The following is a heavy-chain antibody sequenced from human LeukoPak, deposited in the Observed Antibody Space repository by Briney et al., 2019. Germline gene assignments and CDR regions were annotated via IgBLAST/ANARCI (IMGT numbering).Heavy chain of an antibody. CDR2: IYYSGST. J-gene: IGHJ5*02. D-gene: IGHD5-18*01. CDR1: GGSISSSSYY. V-gene: IGHV4-39*01. CDR3: ARWGGGIQLWLQYWFDP. Sequence: SETLSLTCTVSGGSISSSSYYWGWIRQPPGKGLEWIGSIYYSGSTYYNPSLKSRVTISVDTSKNQFSLKLSSVTAADTAVYYCARWGGGIQLWLQYWFDPWGQGTLVTVSS.